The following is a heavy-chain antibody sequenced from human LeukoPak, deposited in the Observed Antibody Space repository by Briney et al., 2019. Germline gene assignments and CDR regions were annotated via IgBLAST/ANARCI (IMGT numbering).Heavy chain of an antibody. CDR2: VDWDGDK. Sequence: ASGPVLVKPTQTLTLTCTFSGFSLTTRGMSVSWIRQPPGKALEWLARVDWDGDKFFNTSLNNRLTIYKDTSKNQVVLTVINIDPVDTATYFRAHSSSFLRGRFEYWGQGTLVTVSS. D-gene: IGHD4-17*01. J-gene: IGHJ4*02. CDR3: AHSSSFLRGRFEY. V-gene: IGHV2-70*16. CDR1: GFSLTTRGMS.